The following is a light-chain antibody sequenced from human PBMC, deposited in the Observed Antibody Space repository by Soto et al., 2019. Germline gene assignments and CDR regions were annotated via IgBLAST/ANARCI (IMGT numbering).Light chain of an antibody. Sequence: EIVLTQSPGTLSLSPGERATLSCRASQSVSSSYLAWDQQKPGQAPRLLIYGASSRATGIPDRFSGSGSGTDFTLTIRRLVPEDFAVYSCQQYGRSLMYTFGHGTMLEIK. CDR2: GAS. J-gene: IGKJ2*01. V-gene: IGKV3-20*01. CDR3: QQYGRSLMYT. CDR1: QSVSSSY.